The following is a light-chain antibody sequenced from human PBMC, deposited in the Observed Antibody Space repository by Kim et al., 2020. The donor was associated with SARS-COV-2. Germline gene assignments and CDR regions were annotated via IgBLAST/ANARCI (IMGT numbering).Light chain of an antibody. CDR1: QSISSW. V-gene: IGKV1-5*01. Sequence: DIQMTQSSSTLSASVGDRVTITCRASQSISSWLAWYQQKPGKAPKLLIYDASSLESGVPSRFSGSGSGTEFTLTISSLQPDDFATYYCQQYNSYRLTFGGGTKVDIK. CDR2: DAS. CDR3: QQYNSYRLT. J-gene: IGKJ4*01.